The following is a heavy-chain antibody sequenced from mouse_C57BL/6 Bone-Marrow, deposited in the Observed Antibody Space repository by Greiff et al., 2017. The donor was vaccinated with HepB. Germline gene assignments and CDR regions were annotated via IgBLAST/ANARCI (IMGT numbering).Heavy chain of an antibody. CDR3: ARNGPYYYGSYWYFDV. Sequence: QVQLKESGPGLVQPSQSLSISCTVSGFSLTSYGVHWVHQSPGKGLEWLGVIWSGGSTDYNAAFISRLSISKDNSKSQVFFKMNSLQADDTAIYYCARNGPYYYGSYWYFDVWGTGTTVTVSS. D-gene: IGHD1-1*01. CDR2: IWSGGST. J-gene: IGHJ1*03. V-gene: IGHV2-2*01. CDR1: GFSLTSYG.